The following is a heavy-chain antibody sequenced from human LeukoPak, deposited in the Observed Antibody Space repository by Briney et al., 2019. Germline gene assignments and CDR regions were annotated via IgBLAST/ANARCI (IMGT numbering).Heavy chain of an antibody. CDR3: VNEYSSSSGRYFQY. D-gene: IGHD6-6*01. J-gene: IGHJ1*01. Sequence: GGSLRLSCAASGFTFSSHWMHWVRQAPGKGLVWVSRNGSTTNYADSVKGRFTVSRDNAKNTLYLQMNSLRAEDTAVYYCVNEYSSSSGRYFQYWGQGTLVTVSS. V-gene: IGHV3-74*01. CDR2: NGSTT. CDR1: GFTFSSHW.